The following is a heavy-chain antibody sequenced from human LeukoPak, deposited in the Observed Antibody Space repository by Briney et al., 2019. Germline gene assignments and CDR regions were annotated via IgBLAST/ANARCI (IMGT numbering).Heavy chain of an antibody. V-gene: IGHV3-30-3*01. Sequence: PGGSLRLSCAASGFTFSNYALHWVRQAPGKGLEWVAVISSDGSNKYYADSVKGRFTISRDNSKNTPYLQMNSLRAEDTAVYYCARDSERGSGWAGWFDPWGQGTLVTVSS. D-gene: IGHD6-19*01. J-gene: IGHJ5*02. CDR2: ISSDGSNK. CDR3: ARDSERGSGWAGWFDP. CDR1: GFTFSNYA.